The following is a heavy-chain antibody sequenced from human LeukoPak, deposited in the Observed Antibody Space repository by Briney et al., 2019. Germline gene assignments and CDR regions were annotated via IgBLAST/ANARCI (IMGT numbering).Heavy chain of an antibody. CDR3: AKDLPAAYFDY. D-gene: IGHD2-2*01. J-gene: IGHJ4*02. CDR1: GFTFSSCG. V-gene: IGHV3-30*02. CDR2: IRSDGSIK. Sequence: GGSLRLSCAASGFTFSSCGMHWVRQAPGKGLEWVAFIRSDGSIKYYADSVKGRFTISIDNSKNTLYLQMSSLRPEDTAVYSCAKDLPAAYFDYWGQGTLVTVSS.